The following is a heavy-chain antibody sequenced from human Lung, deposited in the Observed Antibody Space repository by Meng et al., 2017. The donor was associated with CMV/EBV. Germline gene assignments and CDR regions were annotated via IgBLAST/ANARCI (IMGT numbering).Heavy chain of an antibody. CDR3: ARGINGGCGD. J-gene: IGHJ4*02. CDR2: TYYRSKWYH. CDR1: GDIVSSNSAA. V-gene: IGHV6-1*01. D-gene: IGHD4-23*01. Sequence: QLQLQQSGPGLVKPSQTLSLTCAISGDIVSSNSAAWHWISQSPSRGLEWLGRTYYRSKWYHEYAVSVKSRITISPDTPKNQFSLQLNSMTPEDTAVYYCARGINGGCGDWGQGTLVTVSS.